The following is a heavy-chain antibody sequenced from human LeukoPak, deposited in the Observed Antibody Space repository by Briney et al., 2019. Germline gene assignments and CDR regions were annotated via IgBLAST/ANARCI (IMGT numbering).Heavy chain of an antibody. CDR3: ASFGSGSNLDAFDI. Sequence: GGSLRLSCAASGFTFSDYYISWIRQAPGKGLEWVGRIKSKTDGGTTDYAAPVKGRFTISRDDSKNTLYLQMNSLRDEDTAVYYCASFGSGSNLDAFDIWGQGTMVTVST. V-gene: IGHV3-15*01. D-gene: IGHD3-10*01. J-gene: IGHJ3*02. CDR1: GFTFSDYY. CDR2: IKSKTDGGTT.